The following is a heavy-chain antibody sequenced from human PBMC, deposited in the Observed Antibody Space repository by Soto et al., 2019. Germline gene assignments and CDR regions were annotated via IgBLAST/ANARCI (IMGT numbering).Heavy chain of an antibody. D-gene: IGHD2-2*02. CDR1: GGSVSSGSYY. CDR3: ASVTRTCISTSCYRYYYGMDV. CDR2: IYYSGST. V-gene: IGHV4-61*01. Sequence: QVQLQESGPGLVKPSETLSLTCTVSGGSVSSGSYYWSWIRQPPGKGLEWIGYIYYSGSTNYNPHLKSGVTISVDTSKNQFSLKLSSVTAADTAVYYCASVTRTCISTSCYRYYYGMDVWGQGTTVTVSS. J-gene: IGHJ6*02.